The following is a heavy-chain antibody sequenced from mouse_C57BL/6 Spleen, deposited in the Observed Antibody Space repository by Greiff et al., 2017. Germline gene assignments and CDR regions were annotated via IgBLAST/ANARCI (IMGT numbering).Heavy chain of an antibody. D-gene: IGHD1-1*01. CDR1: GYTFTDYE. J-gene: IGHJ3*01. CDR3: THRERPTTVVSTDARFAY. CDR2: IDPETGGT. Sequence: VQLQQSGAELVRPGASVTLSCKASGYTFTDYEMHWVKQTPVHGLEWIGAIDPETGGTAYNQKFKGKAILTADKSSSTAYMQLRSLTSEDSAGYCCTHRERPTTVVSTDARFAYWGQGTLVTVSA. V-gene: IGHV1-15*01.